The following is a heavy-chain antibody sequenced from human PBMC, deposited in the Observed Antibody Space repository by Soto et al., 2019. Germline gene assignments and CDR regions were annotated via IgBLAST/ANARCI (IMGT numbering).Heavy chain of an antibody. CDR3: ARPHHAVLLWFGEPNGDHYYYGMDV. J-gene: IGHJ6*02. CDR1: GFTFSSYG. D-gene: IGHD3-10*01. CDR2: IWYDGSNK. Sequence: HPGGSLRLSCAASGFTFSSYGMHWVRQAPGKGLEWVAVIWYDGSNKYYADSVKGRFTISRDNSKNTLYLQMNSLRAEDTAVYYCARPHHAVLLWFGEPNGDHYYYGMDVWGQGTTVTVSS. V-gene: IGHV3-33*01.